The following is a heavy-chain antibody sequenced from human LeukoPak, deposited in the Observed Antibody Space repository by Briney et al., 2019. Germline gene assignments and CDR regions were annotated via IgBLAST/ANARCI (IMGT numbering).Heavy chain of an antibody. D-gene: IGHD3-22*01. CDR1: GYTFTSYY. CDR2: INPSGGST. V-gene: IGHV1-46*01. CDR3: TKTLRNSGSYFDY. J-gene: IGHJ4*02. Sequence: ASVKVSCKASGYTFTSYYTHWVRQAPGQGLEWMGIINPSGGSTSYAQKFQGRVTMTRDMSTSTVYMELSSLRSEDTAVYYCTKTLRNSGSYFDYWGQGTLVTVSS.